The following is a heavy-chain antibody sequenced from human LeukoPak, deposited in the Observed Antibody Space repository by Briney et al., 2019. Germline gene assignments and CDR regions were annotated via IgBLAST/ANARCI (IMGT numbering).Heavy chain of an antibody. D-gene: IGHD3-9*01. Sequence: GGSLRLSCAASGFTFSSYGTHWVRQAPGKGLEWVAFIRYDGSNKYYADSVKGRFTISRDNSKNTLYLQMNSLRAEDTAVYYCAKEGYYDILTGYYDPYYFDYWGQGTLVTVSS. V-gene: IGHV3-30*02. CDR1: GFTFSSYG. CDR3: AKEGYYDILTGYYDPYYFDY. CDR2: IRYDGSNK. J-gene: IGHJ4*02.